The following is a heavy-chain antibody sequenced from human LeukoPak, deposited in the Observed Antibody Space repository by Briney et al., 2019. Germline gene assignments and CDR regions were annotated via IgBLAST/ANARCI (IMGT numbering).Heavy chain of an antibody. D-gene: IGHD3-10*01. CDR2: IKDSGSM. J-gene: IGHJ4*02. CDR1: GESFSGYF. CDR3: ARKYYYTSGTYYDF. Sequence: SETLSLTCAVYGESFSGYFWSWIRQPPGKGLEWIGEIKDSGSMNYNPSLKSRITVSVDTSKNQFSLNLSSVTAADTAVYYCARKYYYTSGTYYDFWGQGTLVTVSS. V-gene: IGHV4-34*01.